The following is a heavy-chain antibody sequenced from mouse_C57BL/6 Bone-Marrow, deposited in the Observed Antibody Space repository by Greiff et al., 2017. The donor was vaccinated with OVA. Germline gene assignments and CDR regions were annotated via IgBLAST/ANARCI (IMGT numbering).Heavy chain of an antibody. V-gene: IGHV1-50*01. D-gene: IGHD1-1*01. Sequence: QVQLQQPGAELVKPGASVKLSCKASGYTFTSYWMQWVKQRPGQGLEWIGEIDPSDSYTNYNQKFKGKATLTVDTSSSTAYMQLSSLTSEDSAFYYCALFITNYWGQGTTLTVSS. CDR1: GYTFTSYW. J-gene: IGHJ2*01. CDR3: ALFITNY. CDR2: IDPSDSYT.